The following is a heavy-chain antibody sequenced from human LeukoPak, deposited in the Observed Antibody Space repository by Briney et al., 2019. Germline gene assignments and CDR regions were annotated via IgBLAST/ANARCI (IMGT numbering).Heavy chain of an antibody. CDR2: IYSDGSRT. CDR3: VKSPGSGWPV. D-gene: IGHD6-19*01. J-gene: IGHJ4*02. CDR1: DFTLSSHG. Sequence: QTGGSLRLSCVVSDFTLSSHGMHWVRQAPGKGLEYLSAIYSDGSRTYYADSVKGRFTISRDNSKNTLYFEMSSLRVEDTAVYYCVKSPGSGWPVWGQGTLLTVSS. V-gene: IGHV3-64D*06.